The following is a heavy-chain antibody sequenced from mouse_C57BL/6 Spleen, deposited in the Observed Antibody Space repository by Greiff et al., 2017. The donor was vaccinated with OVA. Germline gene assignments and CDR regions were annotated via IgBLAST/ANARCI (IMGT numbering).Heavy chain of an antibody. CDR3: ARGHYGSSSYLYFDV. J-gene: IGHJ1*03. CDR1: GYTFTSYW. Sequence: VQLQQPGAELVRPGSSVKLSCKASGYTFTSYWMHWVKQRPIQGLEWIGNIDPSDSETHYNQKFKDKATLTVDKSSSTAYMQLSSLTSEDSAVYYCARGHYGSSSYLYFDVWGTGTTVTVSS. D-gene: IGHD1-1*01. V-gene: IGHV1-52*01. CDR2: IDPSDSET.